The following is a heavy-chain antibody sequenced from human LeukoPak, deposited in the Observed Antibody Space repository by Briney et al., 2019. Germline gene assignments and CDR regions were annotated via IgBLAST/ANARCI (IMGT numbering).Heavy chain of an antibody. CDR1: GGSISSGGYY. CDR2: IYHSGST. J-gene: IGHJ3*02. D-gene: IGHD2-21*02. Sequence: SETLSLTCTVSGGSISSGGYYWSWIRQPPGKGLEWIGYIYHSGSTYYNPSLKSRVTISVDMSKNLFSLKLSSVTAADTAVYYCARVYVVVTAEGVSDAFDIWGQGTMVTVSS. CDR3: ARVYVVVTAEGVSDAFDI. V-gene: IGHV4-30-2*01.